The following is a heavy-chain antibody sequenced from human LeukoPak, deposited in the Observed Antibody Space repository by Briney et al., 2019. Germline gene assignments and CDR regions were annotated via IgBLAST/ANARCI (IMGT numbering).Heavy chain of an antibody. D-gene: IGHD3-22*01. V-gene: IGHV3-33*08. CDR1: GFTFSSYA. Sequence: GGSLRLSCAASGFTFSSYAMHWVRQAPGKGLEWVAVIWYDGSNKYYADSVKGRYTISRDNSKNTLYLQMNSLRAEDTAVYYCARPMDDYYDSSGYYATPGNYYYYGMDVWGQGTTVTVSS. CDR3: ARPMDDYYDSSGYYATPGNYYYYGMDV. CDR2: IWYDGSNK. J-gene: IGHJ6*02.